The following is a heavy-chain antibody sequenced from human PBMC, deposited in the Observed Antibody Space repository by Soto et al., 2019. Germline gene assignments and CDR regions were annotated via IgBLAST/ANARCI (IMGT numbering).Heavy chain of an antibody. V-gene: IGHV3-23*01. D-gene: IGHD6-19*01. CDR1: GFTFSTYA. Sequence: EVQLLESGGSFVQPGGSLRLSCAASGFTFSTYAMSWVRQAPGKGLEWVSSIGGSAASAYYADSVKGRFTISRDNSRNTLYLQMNSLRAEDTAVYSCAKYQYSGGWHSDYWGQGTLVTVSS. J-gene: IGHJ4*02. CDR2: IGGSAASA. CDR3: AKYQYSGGWHSDY.